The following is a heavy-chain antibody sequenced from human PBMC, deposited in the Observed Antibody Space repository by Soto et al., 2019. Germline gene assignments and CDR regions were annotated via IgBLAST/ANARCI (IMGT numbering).Heavy chain of an antibody. CDR1: GGTFGSYA. D-gene: IGHD2-2*01. CDR2: IIPIPGTA. J-gene: IGHJ6*02. V-gene: IGHV1-69*01. Sequence: QVQLVQSGAEVKKPGSSVKVSCKASGGTFGSYAISWVRQAPGQGHEWMGGIIPIPGTANYAQKSQGRVTIAADESTSTAYMELSSLRSEDTAVYYCARSQGSSTSLEIYYYYYYGMDVWGQGTTVTVSS. CDR3: ARSQGSSTSLEIYYYYYYGMDV.